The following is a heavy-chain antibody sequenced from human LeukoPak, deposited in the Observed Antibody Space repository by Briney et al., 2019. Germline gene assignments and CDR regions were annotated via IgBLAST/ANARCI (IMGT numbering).Heavy chain of an antibody. CDR2: ISPSGST. CDR1: GVSIIRFY. CDR3: ARYGASPTHCDC. V-gene: IGHV4-4*09. J-gene: IGHJ4*02. D-gene: IGHD4-17*01. Sequence: SETLSLTCSVTGVSIIRFYWSWIRQPPGKGLEWIAYISPSGSTKYNPSLTGRVTISSDTSQSQLSLKLSSVTAADTAMYYCARYGASPTHCDCWGQGTLVTVSS.